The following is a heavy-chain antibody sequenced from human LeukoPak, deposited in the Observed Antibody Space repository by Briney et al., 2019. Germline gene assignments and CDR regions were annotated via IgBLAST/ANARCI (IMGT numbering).Heavy chain of an antibody. CDR2: IIPIFGTA. Sequence: ASVKVSCKASGGTFSSYAISWVRQAPGQGLEWMGGIIPIFGTANYAQKFQGRVTITADESTSTAYMELSSLRSEDTAVYYCATWTAAAGIVDVWGKGTTVTVSS. V-gene: IGHV1-69*13. CDR1: GGTFSSYA. CDR3: ATWTAAAGIVDV. J-gene: IGHJ6*04. D-gene: IGHD6-13*01.